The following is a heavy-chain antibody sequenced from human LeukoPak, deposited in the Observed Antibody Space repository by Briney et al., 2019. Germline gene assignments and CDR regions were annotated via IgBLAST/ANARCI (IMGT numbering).Heavy chain of an antibody. J-gene: IGHJ6*03. CDR3: ARRGIAARSNYYYMDV. CDR1: GGSISSSSYY. CDR2: IYYSGST. V-gene: IGHV4-39*01. Sequence: SETLSLTCTVSGGSISSSSYYWGWIRQPPGKGLEWLGSIYYSGSTYYNPSLKSRVTISVDTSKNQFSLKLSSVTAADTAVYYCARRGIAARSNYYYMDVWGKGTTVTVSS. D-gene: IGHD6-6*01.